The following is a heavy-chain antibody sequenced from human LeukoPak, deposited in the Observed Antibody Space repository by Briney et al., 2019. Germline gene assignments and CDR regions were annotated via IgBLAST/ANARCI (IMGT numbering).Heavy chain of an antibody. CDR3: ARAKWVYEFPTNDF. Sequence: ASVKVSCKASGYTFTSYQMHWVRQAPGQGLEWMGIINPSGGSTSYAQKFQDRVTMTRDMSTSTVYMELSSLRSEDTAVYYCARAKWVYEFPTNDFWGQGTLVTVSS. CDR2: INPSGGST. CDR1: GYTFTSYQ. V-gene: IGHV1-46*01. D-gene: IGHD3/OR15-3a*01. J-gene: IGHJ4*02.